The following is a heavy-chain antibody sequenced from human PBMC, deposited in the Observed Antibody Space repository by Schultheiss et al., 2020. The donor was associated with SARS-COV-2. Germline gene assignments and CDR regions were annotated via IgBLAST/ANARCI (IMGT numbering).Heavy chain of an antibody. D-gene: IGHD2-15*01. V-gene: IGHV4-31*11. CDR3: ARVLGYCSGGSCYRWAFDI. Sequence: SQTLSLTCAVSSGSISSSNWWSWVRQPPGKGLEWIGYIYYSGSTYYNPSLKSRVTISVDTSKNQFSLKLSSVTAADTAVYYCARVLGYCSGGSCYRWAFDIWGQGTMVTVSS. J-gene: IGHJ3*02. CDR2: IYYSGST. CDR1: SGSISSSNW.